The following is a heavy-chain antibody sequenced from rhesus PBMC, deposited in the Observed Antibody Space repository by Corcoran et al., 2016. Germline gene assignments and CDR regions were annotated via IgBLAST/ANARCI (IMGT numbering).Heavy chain of an antibody. D-gene: IGHD7-45*01. CDR3: ASDHWGSVDY. CDR1: SYFFTIRR. Sequence: QVQLQESGPGLVKPSETLSVTCAVSSYFFTIRRWSWIRQAPGKGLEWIGYILGSGGSTYYNPSLKTRVTLSVDASKNQFSLKVNSMTAADTAVYYCASDHWGSVDYWGQGVLVTVSS. J-gene: IGHJ4*01. V-gene: IGHV4-169*02. CDR2: ILGSGGST.